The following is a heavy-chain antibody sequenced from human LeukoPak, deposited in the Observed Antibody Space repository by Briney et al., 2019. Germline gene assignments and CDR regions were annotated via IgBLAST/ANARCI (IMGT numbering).Heavy chain of an antibody. CDR2: ISASGGST. Sequence: GGSLRLSCAASGFTFSSSAMSWVRQVPGKGLEWVSGISASGGSTSYADSVKGRFTISRDNSKNTLYLQMNSLRAEDTAVYYCARAGYYDSSGYYYSTVFDYWGQGTLVTVSS. J-gene: IGHJ4*02. CDR3: ARAGYYDSSGYYYSTVFDY. D-gene: IGHD3-22*01. V-gene: IGHV3-23*01. CDR1: GFTFSSSA.